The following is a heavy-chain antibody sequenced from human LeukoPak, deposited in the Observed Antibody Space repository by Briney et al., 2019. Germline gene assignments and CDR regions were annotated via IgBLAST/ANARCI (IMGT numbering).Heavy chain of an antibody. V-gene: IGHV1-18*01. CDR2: TSAYNGNT. Sequence: SSVTVSFTPSAYTFTSNGISWVRQAPAPGLEWIGLTSAYNGNTNYAQKLQGRVTMTTDTFTTTAYMELRSLTSDDTAVYYCARDPTTQTFDYCGQGTMVTVCS. CDR3: ARDPTTQTFDY. D-gene: IGHD4-11*01. CDR1: AYTFTSNG. J-gene: IGHJ4*02.